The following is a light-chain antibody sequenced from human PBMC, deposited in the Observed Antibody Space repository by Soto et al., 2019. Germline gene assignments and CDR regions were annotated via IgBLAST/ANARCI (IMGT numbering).Light chain of an antibody. J-gene: IGLJ1*01. CDR1: SSDVGGYNY. CDR2: EVS. CDR3: SSYTGSSTPYV. Sequence: QSALTQPASVSGSPGQSITISCTGTSSDVGGYNYVSWYQQLPGKAPKLMIYEVSNRPSGVSNRFSGPKSGNTASLTISGLQAEDEADYYCSSYTGSSTPYVFGTGTKLTVL. V-gene: IGLV2-14*01.